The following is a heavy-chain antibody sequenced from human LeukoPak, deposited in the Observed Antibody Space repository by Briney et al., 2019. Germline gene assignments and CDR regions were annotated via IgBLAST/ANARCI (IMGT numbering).Heavy chain of an antibody. J-gene: IGHJ3*01. D-gene: IGHD3-3*01. CDR1: GFPFSNYA. CDR3: AKEGRGYDFWGGYTFDV. V-gene: IGHV3-23*01. Sequence: GGSLRLSCAASGFPFSNYALSWVRQAPGEGLEWVAAISGGGVNTYYAESVKGRFTVSRDNSENTLHLQMNSLRVDDTAVYYCAKEGRGYDFWGGYTFDVWGRGTMVSVSS. CDR2: ISGGGVNT.